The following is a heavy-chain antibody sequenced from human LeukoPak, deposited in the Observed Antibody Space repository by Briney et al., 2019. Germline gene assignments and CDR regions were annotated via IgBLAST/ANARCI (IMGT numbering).Heavy chain of an antibody. J-gene: IGHJ4*02. D-gene: IGHD6-13*01. CDR1: GGSFSGYY. V-gene: IGHV4-34*01. Sequence: SETLSLTCAVYGGSFSGYYWSWIRQPPGKGLEWIGEINHSGSTNYNPSLKSRVTMSVDTSKNQFSLKLSSVTAADTAVYYCARRKTGYSSSWYWPSDYWGQGTLVTVSS. CDR2: INHSGST. CDR3: ARRKTGYSSSWYWPSDY.